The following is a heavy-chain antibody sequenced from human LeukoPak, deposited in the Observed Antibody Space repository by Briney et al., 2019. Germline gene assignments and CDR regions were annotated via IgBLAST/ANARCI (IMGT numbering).Heavy chain of an antibody. Sequence: SETLSLTCTVSGGSISSYYWSWIRQPPGKGLEWIGYIYYSGSTNYNPSLKSRVNISVDTSKNQFSLKLSSVTAADTAVYYCARGFRWYYGSGSYSNYYYGMDVWGKGTTVTVSS. CDR1: GGSISSYY. J-gene: IGHJ6*04. CDR2: IYYSGST. CDR3: ARGFRWYYGSGSYSNYYYGMDV. V-gene: IGHV4-59*01. D-gene: IGHD3-10*01.